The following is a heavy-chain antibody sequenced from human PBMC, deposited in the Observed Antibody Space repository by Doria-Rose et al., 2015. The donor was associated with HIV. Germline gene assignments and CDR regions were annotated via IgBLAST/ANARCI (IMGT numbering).Heavy chain of an antibody. CDR1: GVSLSSPGMG. Sequence: QITLKESSPVLVKPTETLALTCTASGVSLSSPGMGVSWIRQPPGKALEWLANIFSDDERSYKTSLKSRLTISRGTSKSQVVLTITDMDPVDTATYYCARIKSSRWYHKYYFDFWGQGTLVIVSA. D-gene: IGHD6-13*01. CDR2: IFSDDER. J-gene: IGHJ4*02. CDR3: ARIKSSRWYHKYYFDF. V-gene: IGHV2-26*01.